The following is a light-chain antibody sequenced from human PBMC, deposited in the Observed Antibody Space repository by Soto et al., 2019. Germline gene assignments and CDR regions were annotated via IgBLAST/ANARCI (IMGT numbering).Light chain of an antibody. CDR3: QQYNNWPT. CDR1: QSVSSN. J-gene: IGKJ5*01. Sequence: ETVMTQSPATLSVSPGERATLSCRASQSVSSNLAWYQHKPGQAPRLLIYGASTRATGIPARFGGSGSGTEFTLTNSSLPSADFAVYYCQQYNNWPTFGQGTRLEIK. CDR2: GAS. V-gene: IGKV3-15*01.